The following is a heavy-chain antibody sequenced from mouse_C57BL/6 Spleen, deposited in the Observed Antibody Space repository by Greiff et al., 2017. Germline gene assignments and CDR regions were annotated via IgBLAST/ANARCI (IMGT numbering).Heavy chain of an antibody. CDR3: ATTVVATYPHGYFDV. CDR2: INYDGSST. Sequence: EVKVVESEGGLVQPGSSMKLSCTASGFTFSDYYMAWVRQVPEKGLEWVANINYDGSSTSYLDSLKSRFIISSDNAKNILYLQMSSLKSEDTATYYCATTVVATYPHGYFDVWGTGTTVTVSS. V-gene: IGHV5-16*01. D-gene: IGHD1-1*01. J-gene: IGHJ1*03. CDR1: GFTFSDYY.